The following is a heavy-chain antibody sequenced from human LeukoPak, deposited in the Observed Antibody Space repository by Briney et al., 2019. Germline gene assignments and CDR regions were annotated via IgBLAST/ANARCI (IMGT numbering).Heavy chain of an antibody. CDR3: ARGGYGSGSYYVDY. J-gene: IGHJ4*01. CDR1: GGSISSGGYY. V-gene: IGHV4-31*03. CDR2: IYYSGST. Sequence: NTSQTLSLTCTVSGGSISSGGYYWSWIRQHPGKGLEWIGYIYYSGSTYYNPSLKSRVTISVDTSKNQFSLKLSSVTAADTAVYYCARGGYGSGSYYVDYWGHGTLVTVSS. D-gene: IGHD3-10*01.